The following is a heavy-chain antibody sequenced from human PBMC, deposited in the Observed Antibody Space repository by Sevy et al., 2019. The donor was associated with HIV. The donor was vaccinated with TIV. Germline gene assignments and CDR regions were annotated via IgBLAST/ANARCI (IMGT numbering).Heavy chain of an antibody. D-gene: IGHD3-3*01. CDR3: ARVYDFWSGYHYYYGMDV. Sequence: GWSLRLSCAASGFTFSSYWMSWVRQAPGKGLEWVANIKQDGSEKYYVDSVKGRFTISRDNAKNSLYLQMNSLRAEDTAVYYCARVYDFWSGYHYYYGMDVWGQGTTVTVSS. CDR2: IKQDGSEK. J-gene: IGHJ6*02. CDR1: GFTFSSYW. V-gene: IGHV3-7*04.